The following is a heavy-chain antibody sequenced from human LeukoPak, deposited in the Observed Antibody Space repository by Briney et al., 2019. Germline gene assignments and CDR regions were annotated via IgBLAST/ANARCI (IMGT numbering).Heavy chain of an antibody. V-gene: IGHV1-18*01. CDR2: ISGYNGNT. CDR1: GYTFTNYG. Sequence: ASVKVSCKASGYTFTNYGISWVRQAPGQGLEWLGWISGYNGNTYYAHKVQGRVTMTTETSTNTAYLDLRSLTSDDTAVYYCSRDLEGIVSSPLLCDYWGQGTLVTVSS. D-gene: IGHD5/OR15-5a*01. J-gene: IGHJ4*02. CDR3: SRDLEGIVSSPLLCDY.